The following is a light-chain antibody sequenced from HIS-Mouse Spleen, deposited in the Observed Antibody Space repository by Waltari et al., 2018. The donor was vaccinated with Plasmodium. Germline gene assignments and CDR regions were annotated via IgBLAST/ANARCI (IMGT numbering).Light chain of an antibody. V-gene: IGKV1-39*01. CDR1: QRISSY. CDR2: AAS. Sequence: DIQMTQSPSSLSASVGDRVTITCRASQRISSYLNWYQQKPGKAPKLLIYAASRLQSGVPSRFSGSGSGTDFTLTISSLQPEDFATYYCQQSYSTWTFGQGTKVEIK. J-gene: IGKJ1*01. CDR3: QQSYSTWT.